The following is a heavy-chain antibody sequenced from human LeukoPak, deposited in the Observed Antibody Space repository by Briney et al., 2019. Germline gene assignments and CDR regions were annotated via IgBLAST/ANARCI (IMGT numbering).Heavy chain of an antibody. J-gene: IGHJ4*02. D-gene: IGHD3-16*02. CDR3: AVIRLGDLSLIDY. CDR2: IVVYDGDA. CDR1: GYTFTSFG. V-gene: IGHV1-18*01. Sequence: GASVKVSCKASGYTFTSFGISWVRQAPGQGLEWMGWIVVYDGDANYARKFQGRVTMTTDTSTNTAYMELRSLRSDDTAVYYCAVIRLGDLSLIDYWGQGTLVTVST.